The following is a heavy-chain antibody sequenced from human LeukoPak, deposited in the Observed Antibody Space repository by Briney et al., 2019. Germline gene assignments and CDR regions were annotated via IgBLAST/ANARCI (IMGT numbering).Heavy chain of an antibody. V-gene: IGHV3-30-3*01. J-gene: IGHJ3*02. Sequence: GGSLRLSCAASGFTFSSYAMHWVRQAPGKGLEWVAVISYDGSNKYYADSVKGRFTISRDNSKNTLYLQMNSLRAEDTAVYYCARVVGSQSALLLWFGELNDAFDIWGQGTMVTVSS. CDR1: GFTFSSYA. CDR2: ISYDGSNK. D-gene: IGHD3-10*01. CDR3: ARVVGSQSALLLWFGELNDAFDI.